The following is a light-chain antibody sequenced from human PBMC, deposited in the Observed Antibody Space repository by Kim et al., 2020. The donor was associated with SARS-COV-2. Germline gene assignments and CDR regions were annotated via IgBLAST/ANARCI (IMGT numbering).Light chain of an antibody. CDR3: AAWDDSLSGYV. CDR2: RNN. V-gene: IGLV1-47*01. Sequence: GQRVTISCSGSSSNIGSNYVYWYQQLPGTAPKLLIYRNNQRPSGVPDRFSGFKSGTSASLAISGLRSEDEADYYCAAWDDSLSGYVFGTGTKVTVL. CDR1: SSNIGSNY. J-gene: IGLJ1*01.